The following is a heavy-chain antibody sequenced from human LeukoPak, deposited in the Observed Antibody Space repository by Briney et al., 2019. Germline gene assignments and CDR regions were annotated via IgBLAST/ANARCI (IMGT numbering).Heavy chain of an antibody. CDR3: MTRGS. Sequence: GGSLRLSCAASGFTVSSDSMNWVRQAPGKGLEWVSLIYRDGSNYYADSVKGRFTISRDNSKNTLYLQMDRLRAEDTALYYCMTRGSWGQGTPVIVSS. CDR1: GFTVSSDS. V-gene: IGHV3-53*01. J-gene: IGHJ4*02. CDR2: IYRDGSN. D-gene: IGHD3-10*01.